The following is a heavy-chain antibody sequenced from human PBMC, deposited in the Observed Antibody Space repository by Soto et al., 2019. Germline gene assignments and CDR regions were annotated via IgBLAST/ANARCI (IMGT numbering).Heavy chain of an antibody. V-gene: IGHV3-64D*06. D-gene: IGHD6-13*01. CDR2: TLSDGGST. CDR1: GSSLRSYA. CDR3: VTDRFTIAAQSGTLHI. J-gene: IGHJ3*02. Sequence: GCRQIRCWASGSSLRSYAMHWVPQAPGKGLEYVSGTLSDGGSTYYADSVKGRFTISRDNSKNTLFLPMSSLRAEDTAVYYCVTDRFTIAAQSGTLHIWGQGTTVTV.